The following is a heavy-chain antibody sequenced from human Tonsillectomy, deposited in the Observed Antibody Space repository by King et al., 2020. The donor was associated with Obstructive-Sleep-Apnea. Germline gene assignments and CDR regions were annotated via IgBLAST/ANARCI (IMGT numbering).Heavy chain of an antibody. J-gene: IGHJ3*02. CDR3: ARHEDGTSLGGFDI. V-gene: IGHV4-59*08. CDR2: INHSGTT. D-gene: IGHD1-1*01. CDR1: GGSINGYY. Sequence: QLQESGPGLLRPSETLSLTCSVSGGSINGYYWSWIRQPPGKGLEWIGYINHSGTTNSNPSHKSRITISVDTSTNQFSLKLSSVTAADTAVYYCARHEDGTSLGGFDIWGQGTVVTVSS.